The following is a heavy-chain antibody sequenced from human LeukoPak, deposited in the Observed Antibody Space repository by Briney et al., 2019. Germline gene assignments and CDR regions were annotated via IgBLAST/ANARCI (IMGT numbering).Heavy chain of an antibody. CDR2: IFYSGST. Sequence: PSETLSLTCTVSSGSISTSNYYWGWVRQPPGKALEWIGNIFYSGSTYYSPSLKSRVTISLDTSKNQFSLKLSSVTAADTAVYYCARSFRYGVWGFYYMDVWGKGTTVTVSS. D-gene: IGHD2-8*01. CDR1: SGSISTSNYY. CDR3: ARSFRYGVWGFYYMDV. V-gene: IGHV4-39*07. J-gene: IGHJ6*03.